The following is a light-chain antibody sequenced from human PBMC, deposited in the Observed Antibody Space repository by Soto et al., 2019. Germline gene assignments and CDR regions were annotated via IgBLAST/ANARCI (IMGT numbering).Light chain of an antibody. CDR1: QSVSNN. J-gene: IGKJ4*01. CDR3: QQYHKWPLT. Sequence: EIVMTQSPATLSVSPGERATVPCRACQSVSNNLAWYQQRPGQVPSLLIYGASARATGIPARFSGSGYGTEFTLTISSLQSEDFAVYYCQQYHKWPLTFGGGTKVDIK. CDR2: GAS. V-gene: IGKV3-15*01.